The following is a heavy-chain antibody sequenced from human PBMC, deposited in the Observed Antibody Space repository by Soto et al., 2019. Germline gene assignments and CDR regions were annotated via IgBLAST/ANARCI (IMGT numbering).Heavy chain of an antibody. D-gene: IGHD2-15*01. Sequence: LRLSCAASGFTFSSYAMHWVRQAPGKGLEWVAVISYDGSNKYYADSVKGRFTISRDNSKNTQYLQMNSLRAEDTAVYYCAREGYCSGGSCYSAEEDYGMDVWGQGTTVTVSS. CDR3: AREGYCSGGSCYSAEEDYGMDV. CDR1: GFTFSSYA. V-gene: IGHV3-30-3*01. J-gene: IGHJ6*02. CDR2: ISYDGSNK.